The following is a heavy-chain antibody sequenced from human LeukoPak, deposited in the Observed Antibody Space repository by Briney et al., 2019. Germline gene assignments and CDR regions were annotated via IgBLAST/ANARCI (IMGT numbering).Heavy chain of an antibody. J-gene: IGHJ4*02. Sequence: GGTLRLSCAASGFTFSSYWMYWVRQAPGKGLVWVSRINSDGKTTNYADSVKGRFTVSRDNAKNTLYLQMNSLRAEDTAVYYCTRDITLTRGGRSDYWGQGTLVTVSA. CDR3: TRDITLTRGGRSDY. CDR2: INSDGKTT. D-gene: IGHD3-10*01. CDR1: GFTFSSYW. V-gene: IGHV3-74*01.